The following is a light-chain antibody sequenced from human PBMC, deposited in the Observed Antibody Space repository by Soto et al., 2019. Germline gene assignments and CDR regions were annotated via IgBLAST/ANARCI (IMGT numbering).Light chain of an antibody. CDR1: SSDVGGYNY. CDR3: ISYTSSSTPWV. J-gene: IGLJ2*01. Sequence: QSALTQPASVSGSPGQSITISCTGTSSDVGGYNYVSWYQQHPGKAPKLMIYEVSNRPSGVSNRFSGSKSGNTASLTISGFQAEDEADYYCISYTSSSTPWVFGGGTKLTVL. V-gene: IGLV2-14*01. CDR2: EVS.